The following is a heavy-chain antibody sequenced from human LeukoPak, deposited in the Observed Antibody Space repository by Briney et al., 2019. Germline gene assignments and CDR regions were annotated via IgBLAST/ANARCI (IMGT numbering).Heavy chain of an antibody. Sequence: SETLSLTCAVYGGSFSGYYWSWIRQPPGKGLEWIGEINHSGSTNYNPSLKSRVTISVDTSKNQFSLKLSSVTAADTAVYYCARLSWAAGTYYYYGMDVWGQGTTVTVSS. V-gene: IGHV4-34*01. D-gene: IGHD6-13*01. CDR2: INHSGST. J-gene: IGHJ6*02. CDR3: ARLSWAAGTYYYYGMDV. CDR1: GGSFSGYY.